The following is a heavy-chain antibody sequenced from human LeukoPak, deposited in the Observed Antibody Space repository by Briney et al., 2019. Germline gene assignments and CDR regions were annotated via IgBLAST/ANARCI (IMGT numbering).Heavy chain of an antibody. CDR2: IYYSGST. J-gene: IGHJ3*02. V-gene: IGHV4-31*03. CDR3: ARDVTYYHAFDI. Sequence: SETLSLTCTVSGGSISSGGSYWSWIRQHPGKGLEWIGYIYYSGSTYYNPSLKSRVTISVDTSKNQFSLKLSSVTAADTAVYYCARDVTYYHAFDIWGQGTMVTVSS. D-gene: IGHD3-10*01. CDR1: GGSISSGGSY.